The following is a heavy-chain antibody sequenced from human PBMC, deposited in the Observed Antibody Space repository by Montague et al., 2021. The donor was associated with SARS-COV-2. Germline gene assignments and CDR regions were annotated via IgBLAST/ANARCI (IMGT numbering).Heavy chain of an antibody. V-gene: IGHV4-4*07. Sequence: SETLSLTCGVSGGSINSYYWSWIRQPAGKGLEWIGRIYTSGRTNNSPSLKSRVTISVDTSRNHLSLKLTSVTAADTAVYYCARDSRTSGGGYWYHGFDVWGQGTTVTVSS. CDR2: IYTSGRT. CDR3: ARDSRTSGGGYWYHGFDV. D-gene: IGHD2-2*01. J-gene: IGHJ6*02. CDR1: GGSINSYY.